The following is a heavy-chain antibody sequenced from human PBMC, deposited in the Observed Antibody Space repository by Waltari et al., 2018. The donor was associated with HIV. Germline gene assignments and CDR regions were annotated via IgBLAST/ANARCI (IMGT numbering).Heavy chain of an antibody. CDR2: IRFDGSNK. V-gene: IGHV3-30*02. J-gene: IGHJ6*02. CDR1: GFLFGTYG. D-gene: IGHD6-19*01. Sequence: QVQLEESGGGGVQPGGSLRLPRYASGFLFGTYGMHWARQAPGKGLEWVAFIRFDGSNKYYADSVKGRFTISRDNSKNILYLQINSLRAADTAVYYCAKQWKRPYYGMDVWGQGTTVTVSS. CDR3: AKQWKRPYYGMDV.